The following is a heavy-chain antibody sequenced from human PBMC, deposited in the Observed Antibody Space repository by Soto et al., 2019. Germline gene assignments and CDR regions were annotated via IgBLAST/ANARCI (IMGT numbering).Heavy chain of an antibody. CDR2: INPSGGDT. CDR1: GYTLTSYY. CDR3: ARGPLYSSSWSFDY. Sequence: VQLVQSGAEVKKPGASLKVSSKASGYTLTSYYMHWVRQAPGQGLEWVGIINPSGGDTSYAQKFQLRPTMTGHTSTSTVYMELTSLRYEDTAVYYCARGPLYSSSWSFDYWGQGTRVTVSS. J-gene: IGHJ4*02. V-gene: IGHV1-46*01. D-gene: IGHD6-13*01.